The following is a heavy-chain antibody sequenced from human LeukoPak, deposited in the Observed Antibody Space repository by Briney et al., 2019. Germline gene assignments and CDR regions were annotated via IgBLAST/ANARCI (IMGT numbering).Heavy chain of an antibody. J-gene: IGHJ4*02. CDR3: ARGPGYYYGSGSYYNDY. CDR1: GYTFIGYY. V-gene: IGHV1-2*02. D-gene: IGHD3-10*01. CDR2: INPYSGGT. Sequence: ASVKVSCKASGYTFIGYYVYWVRQAPGQGLEWMGWINPYSGGTNYEQKFQGRVTMTTDTSTSTAYMELRSLRSDDTAVYYCARGPGYYYGSGSYYNDYWGQGTLVTVSS.